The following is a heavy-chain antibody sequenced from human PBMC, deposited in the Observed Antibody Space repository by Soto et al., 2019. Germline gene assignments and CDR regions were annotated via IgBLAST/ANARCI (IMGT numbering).Heavy chain of an antibody. Sequence: EVQLVESGGGLVQPGGSLRLSCAASGFTVNNNYMTWVRQAPGTGLEWVSLIHRAGSTYYVDSVKGRFTISRDISKNRLYLQMNALRHDDTAVYYCARVDGVTPAWGQGTRVTVSS. D-gene: IGHD4-17*01. CDR1: GFTVNNNY. J-gene: IGHJ5*02. V-gene: IGHV3-66*01. CDR3: ARVDGVTPA. CDR2: IHRAGST.